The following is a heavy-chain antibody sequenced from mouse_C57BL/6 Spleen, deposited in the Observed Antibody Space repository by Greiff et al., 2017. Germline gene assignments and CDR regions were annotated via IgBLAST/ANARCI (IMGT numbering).Heavy chain of an antibody. CDR3: ARGGYYGYDGTGFAY. CDR1: GYSITSGYY. Sequence: EVKLQESGPGLVKLSQSLSLTCSVTGYSITSGYYWNWIRQFPGNKLEWMGYISYDGSNNYNPSLKNRISITRDTSKSQLFLKLNSVTAEDTATYYCARGGYYGYDGTGFAYWGQGTLVTVSA. V-gene: IGHV3-6*01. CDR2: ISYDGSN. J-gene: IGHJ3*01. D-gene: IGHD2-2*01.